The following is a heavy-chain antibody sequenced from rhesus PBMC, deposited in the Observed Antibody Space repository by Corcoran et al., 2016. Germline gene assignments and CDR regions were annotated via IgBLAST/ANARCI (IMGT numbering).Heavy chain of an antibody. CDR2: IRSGGSP. V-gene: IGHV4-160*01. J-gene: IGHJ2*01. Sequence: QVQLQQWGEGLVKPSETLSLTCAVYGGSISSNYWSWIRQPPGKGLEWIGRIRSGGSPTYNPSLKSRFNMSIDTSKNQFSLKRRSVTAADTAVYYCARGLEPSWGYWYFDLWGPGTPITISS. D-gene: IGHD1-1*01. CDR3: ARGLEPSWGYWYFDL. CDR1: GGSISSNY.